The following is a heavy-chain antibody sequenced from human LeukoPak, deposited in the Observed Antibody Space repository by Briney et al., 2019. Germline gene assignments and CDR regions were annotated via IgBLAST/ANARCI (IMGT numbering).Heavy chain of an antibody. CDR1: GGSISSYY. D-gene: IGHD1-26*01. CDR3: ARGSYSVDY. Sequence: PSETLSLTCTVSGGSISSYYWSWLRQPPGKGLEWIGYIYYSGSTNYNPSLKSRVTISVARSKNQCSLKLSSVTAADTAVYYCARGSYSVDYWGQGTLVTASS. J-gene: IGHJ4*02. CDR2: IYYSGST. V-gene: IGHV4-59*01.